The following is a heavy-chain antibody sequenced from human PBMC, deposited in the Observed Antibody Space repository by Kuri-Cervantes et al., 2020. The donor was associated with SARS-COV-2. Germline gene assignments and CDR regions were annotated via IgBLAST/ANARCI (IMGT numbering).Heavy chain of an antibody. Sequence: GESLKISCAASGFTVSSNYMSWVRQAPGKGLEWVSVIYSGGSIYYADSVKGRFTISRDNAKNSLYLQMNSLRAEDTAVYYCATVSDYYDSSGYFLDFDYWGQGTLVTVSS. CDR1: GFTVSSNY. J-gene: IGHJ4*02. CDR3: ATVSDYYDSSGYFLDFDY. CDR2: IYSGGSI. V-gene: IGHV3-53*01. D-gene: IGHD3-22*01.